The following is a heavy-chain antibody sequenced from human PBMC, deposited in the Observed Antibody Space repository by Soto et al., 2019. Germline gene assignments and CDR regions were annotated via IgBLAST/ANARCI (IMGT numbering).Heavy chain of an antibody. V-gene: IGHV1-69*13. CDR1: GGTFSSYA. D-gene: IGHD5-18*01. CDR3: ARTNTAMVTGWFDP. CDR2: IIPIFGTA. J-gene: IGHJ5*02. Sequence: SVKVSCKASGGTFSSYAISWVRQAPGQGLEWMGGIIPIFGTANYAQKFQGRVTITADESTSTAYMELSSLRSEDTAVYYCARTNTAMVTGWFDPWGQGTLVTVSS.